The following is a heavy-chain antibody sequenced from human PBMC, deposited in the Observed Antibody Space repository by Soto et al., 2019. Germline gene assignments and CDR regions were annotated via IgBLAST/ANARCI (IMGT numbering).Heavy chain of an antibody. J-gene: IGHJ5*02. V-gene: IGHV4-4*07. CDR1: GDSISSTY. Sequence: ETLSLTCTVSGDSISSTYWSWVRQPAGRGLEWIGRIYSSGSNNYNPSLESRVTMSVDTSKNQFSLTLRSVTAADTAVYFCARGYESGYTFGHDLWGQGTLVTVSS. CDR3: ARGYESGYTFGHDL. CDR2: IYSSGSN. D-gene: IGHD3-3*01.